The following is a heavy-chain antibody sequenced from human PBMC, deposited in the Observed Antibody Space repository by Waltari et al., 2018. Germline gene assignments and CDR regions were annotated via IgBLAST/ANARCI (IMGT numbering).Heavy chain of an antibody. CDR1: GGSISSYY. Sequence: QVQLQESGPGLVKPSETLSLTCTVSGGSISSYYWSWIRQPAGKGLEWIGSIYHSGSTYYNPSLKSRVTISVDTSKNQFSLKLSSVTAADTALYYCASALDMGSGSLFDYWGQGTLVTVSS. V-gene: IGHV4-4*07. CDR2: IYHSGST. J-gene: IGHJ4*02. CDR3: ASALDMGSGSLFDY. D-gene: IGHD3-10*01.